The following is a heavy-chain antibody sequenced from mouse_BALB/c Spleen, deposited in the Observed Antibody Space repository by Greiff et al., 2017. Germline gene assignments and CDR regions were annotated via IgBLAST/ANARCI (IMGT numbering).Heavy chain of an antibody. Sequence: EVQVVESGGGLVQPGGSMKLSCVASGFTFSSYWMSWVRQSPEKGLEWVAEIRLKSDNYATHYAESVKGKFTISRDDSKSRLYLQMNSLRAEDTGIYYCTTATDFDVWGAGTTVTVSS. J-gene: IGHJ1*01. D-gene: IGHD1-2*01. V-gene: IGHV6-6*02. CDR3: TTATDFDV. CDR1: GFTFSSYW. CDR2: IRLKSDNYAT.